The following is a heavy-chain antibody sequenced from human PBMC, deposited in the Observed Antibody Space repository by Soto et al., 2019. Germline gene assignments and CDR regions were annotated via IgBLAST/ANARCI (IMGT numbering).Heavy chain of an antibody. V-gene: IGHV4-4*02. CDR1: GDSFSSSNW. J-gene: IGHJ4*02. CDR3: PRSPRRVDGKWYLDY. D-gene: IGHD2-15*01. CDR2: LLHTGST. Sequence: QVQLQESGPRLVKPSGTLSLTCGVSGDSFSSSNWWTWVRQSPGKGLEGIGDLLHTGSTDYSPSLRSRVTLSIDGSKKQFYLNLPPVTATDTAIYSCPRSPRRVDGKWYLDYWGQGALVTVSS.